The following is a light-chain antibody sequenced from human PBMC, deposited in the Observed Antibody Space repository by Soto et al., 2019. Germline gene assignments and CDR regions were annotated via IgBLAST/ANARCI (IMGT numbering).Light chain of an antibody. Sequence: EIVMTQSPATLSVSPGERATLSCRASQDVGRKLAWYQQKPGQAPRLLIYGATTRATGIPARFSGSGSVTQCTLTISSLQSEDFAVYCCQQCNDSPPWTFGQETKVEI. J-gene: IGKJ1*01. CDR2: GAT. CDR1: QDVGRK. CDR3: QQCNDSPPWT. V-gene: IGKV3-15*01.